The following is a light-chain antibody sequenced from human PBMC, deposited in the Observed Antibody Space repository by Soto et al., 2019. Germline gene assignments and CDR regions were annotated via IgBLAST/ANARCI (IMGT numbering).Light chain of an antibody. CDR2: AAS. J-gene: IGKJ1*01. CDR3: QQYYSLPPT. CDR1: QGISIY. V-gene: IGKV1D-8*01. Sequence: VIWLTQSPSLLSASTGEGVTISCRMSQGISIYLAWYQQKPGKAPELLIYAASTLQSGVPSRFSGSGSGTDFTLTISCLQSEDFATYYCQQYYSLPPTFGQGTKVDI.